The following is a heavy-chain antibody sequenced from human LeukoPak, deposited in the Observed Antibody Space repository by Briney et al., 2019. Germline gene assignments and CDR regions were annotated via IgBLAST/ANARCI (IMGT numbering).Heavy chain of an antibody. CDR1: GFTLSSYS. CDR2: ISSSSTSI. J-gene: IGHJ5*02. D-gene: IGHD2-21*01. CDR3: ARSRNLSSIPNWFDP. V-gene: IGHV3-48*04. Sequence: GGSLRLSCAASGFTLSSYSMNWFRQAPGKGLEWVSYISSSSTSIYYADSVKGRFTISRDNAKNSLYLQMNSLRAEDTAVYYCARSRNLSSIPNWFDPWGQGTLVTVSS.